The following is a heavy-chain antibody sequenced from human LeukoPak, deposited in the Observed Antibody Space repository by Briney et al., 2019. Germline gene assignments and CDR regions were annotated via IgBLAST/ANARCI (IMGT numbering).Heavy chain of an antibody. J-gene: IGHJ3*01. Sequence: PSETLSLTCAVYGGSFSGYYWSWIRQPPGKGLEWIGEINHSGSTNYNPSLKSRVTISVDTSKNQFSLKMTSLTAADTAVYYCARDNYDSSGYYEHALDLWGQGTMVTVSS. CDR2: INHSGST. CDR3: ARDNYDSSGYYEHALDL. V-gene: IGHV4-34*01. D-gene: IGHD3-22*01. CDR1: GGSFSGYY.